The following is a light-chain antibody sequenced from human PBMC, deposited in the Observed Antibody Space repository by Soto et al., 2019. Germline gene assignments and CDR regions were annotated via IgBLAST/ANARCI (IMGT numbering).Light chain of an antibody. Sequence: QSALTQPPSASGSPGQSVTISSTGTSSDVGGYNYVSWYQQHPGKAPKLMIYEVTERPSGVPDRFSGSKSGNTASLTVSGLQSEDEADYYSSSYGGSSNYVFGTGTKLTVL. CDR3: SSYGGSSNYV. V-gene: IGLV2-8*01. J-gene: IGLJ1*01. CDR1: SSDVGGYNY. CDR2: EVT.